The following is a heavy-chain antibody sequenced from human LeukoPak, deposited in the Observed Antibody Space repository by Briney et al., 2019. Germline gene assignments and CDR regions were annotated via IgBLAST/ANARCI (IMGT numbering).Heavy chain of an antibody. D-gene: IGHD2/OR15-2a*01. Sequence: GASVKVSCKASGYTFINYGISWVRQAPGQGLEWMGWISVYNGDTNYEQEFQGRVTMTTDTSTNTAYMELRSLRSDDTAVYYCARDGASWRASLITFYYDAMDVWGQGTTVTVSS. CDR3: ARDGASWRASLITFYYDAMDV. CDR2: ISVYNGDT. J-gene: IGHJ6*02. CDR1: GYTFINYG. V-gene: IGHV1-18*01.